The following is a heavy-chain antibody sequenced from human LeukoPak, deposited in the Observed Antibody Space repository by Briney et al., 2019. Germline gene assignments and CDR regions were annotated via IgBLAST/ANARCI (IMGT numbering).Heavy chain of an antibody. V-gene: IGHV4-39*02. J-gene: IGHJ4*02. Sequence: SETLSLTCTVSGGSISSSSYYWGWIRQPPGKGLEWIGSIYYSGRTYYSPSLKSRVTISVDTSKNQFSLKLSSVTAADTAVYYCARDGYNPIDYWGQGTPVTVSS. CDR1: GGSISSSSYY. D-gene: IGHD5-24*01. CDR2: IYYSGRT. CDR3: ARDGYNPIDY.